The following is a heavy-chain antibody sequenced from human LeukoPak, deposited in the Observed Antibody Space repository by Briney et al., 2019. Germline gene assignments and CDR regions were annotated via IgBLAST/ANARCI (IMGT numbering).Heavy chain of an antibody. D-gene: IGHD6-13*01. CDR2: ISSSSSYI. V-gene: IGHV3-21*01. CDR1: GFTFSSYS. Sequence: GGSLRLSCAASGFTFSSYSMNWVRQAPGKGLEWVSSISSSSSYIYYADSVKGRFTISRDNAKNSLYLQTNSLRAEDTAVYYCARRMGGYSSSYFDYWGQGTLVTVSS. J-gene: IGHJ4*02. CDR3: ARRMGGYSSSYFDY.